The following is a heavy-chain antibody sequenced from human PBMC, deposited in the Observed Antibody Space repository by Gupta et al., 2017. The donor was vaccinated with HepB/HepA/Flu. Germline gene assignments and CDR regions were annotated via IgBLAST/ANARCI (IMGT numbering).Heavy chain of an antibody. Sequence: EVQLVQSGAEVKKPGESLKISCKGSGYSFTSYWIGWVRQMPGKGLEWMGIIYPGDSDTRYSPSFQGQVTISADKSISTAYLQWSSLKASDTAMYYGARRGPGIAVAHAAFDIWDQGTMVTVSA. D-gene: IGHD6-19*01. CDR1: GYSFTSYW. J-gene: IGHJ3*02. CDR2: IYPGDSDT. CDR3: ARRGPGIAVAHAAFDI. V-gene: IGHV5-51*01.